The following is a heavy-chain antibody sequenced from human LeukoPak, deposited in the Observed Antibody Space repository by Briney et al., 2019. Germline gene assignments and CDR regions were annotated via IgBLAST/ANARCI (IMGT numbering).Heavy chain of an antibody. V-gene: IGHV4-34*01. CDR1: GGSFSGYY. J-gene: IGHJ5*02. D-gene: IGHD1-7*01. Sequence: SETLSLTCAVYGGSFSGYYWSWVRQPPGKGLEWIGEIYHSGSTNYNPSLKSRVTISVDKSKNQFSLKLSSVTAADTAVYYCARDRHPGTTPALDNWFDPWGQGTLVTVSS. CDR3: ARDRHPGTTPALDNWFDP. CDR2: IYHSGST.